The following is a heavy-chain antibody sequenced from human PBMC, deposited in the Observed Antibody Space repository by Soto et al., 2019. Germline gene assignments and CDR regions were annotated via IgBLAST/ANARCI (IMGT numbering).Heavy chain of an antibody. V-gene: IGHV3-13*01. Sequence: GSLRLSCAASGFPFSSYDMHWVRQATGKGLEWVSAIGTAGDTYYPGSVKGRFTISRENAKNSLYLQMNSLRAEDTAVYYCASRYYDFWSGYYSYWGQGTLVTVSS. CDR2: IGTAGDT. CDR3: ASRYYDFWSGYYSY. J-gene: IGHJ4*02. D-gene: IGHD3-3*01. CDR1: GFPFSSYD.